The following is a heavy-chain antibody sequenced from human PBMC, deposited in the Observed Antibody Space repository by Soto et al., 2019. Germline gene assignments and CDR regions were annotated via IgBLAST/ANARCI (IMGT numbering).Heavy chain of an antibody. CDR2: INHSGST. J-gene: IGHJ5*02. Sequence: SETMSLTCAVYGGSFSGYYGSWIRQPPGKGLEWIGEINHSGSTNYNPSLKSRVTISVDTSKNQFSLKLSSVTAADTAVYYCARAYIIVGATSWFDPWGQGTLVTVSS. V-gene: IGHV4-34*01. CDR3: ARAYIIVGATSWFDP. CDR1: GGSFSGYY. D-gene: IGHD1-26*01.